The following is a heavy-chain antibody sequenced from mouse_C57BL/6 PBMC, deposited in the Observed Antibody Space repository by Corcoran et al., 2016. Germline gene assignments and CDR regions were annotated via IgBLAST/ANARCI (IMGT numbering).Heavy chain of an antibody. CDR1: GYTFTDYY. V-gene: IGHV1-26*01. CDR3: ASNYYGSRDY. D-gene: IGHD1-1*01. Sequence: EVQLQQSGPELVKPGASVKISCKASGYTFTDYYMNWVKQSHGKSLEWIGDINPNNGGTSYNQKFKGKATLTVDKSSSTAYMGLRSLTSEDSAVYYCASNYYGSRDYWGQGTTLTVSS. CDR2: INPNNGGT. J-gene: IGHJ2*01.